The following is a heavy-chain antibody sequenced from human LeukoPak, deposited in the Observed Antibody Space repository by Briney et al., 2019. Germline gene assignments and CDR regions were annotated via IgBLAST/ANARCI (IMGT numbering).Heavy chain of an antibody. CDR3: ARDPSDVVPAAMLYRGGAYYFDY. CDR1: GFALTTYW. CDR2: INQDGSEK. D-gene: IGHD2-2*01. J-gene: IGHJ4*02. V-gene: IGHV3-7*01. Sequence: PGGSLRLSCAASGFALTTYWMGWVRQAPGKGLEWVANINQDGSEKYYVDSVKGRFTISRDNAKNSLYLQMNSLRAEDAAVYYCARDPSDVVPAAMLYRGGAYYFDYWGQGTLVTVSS.